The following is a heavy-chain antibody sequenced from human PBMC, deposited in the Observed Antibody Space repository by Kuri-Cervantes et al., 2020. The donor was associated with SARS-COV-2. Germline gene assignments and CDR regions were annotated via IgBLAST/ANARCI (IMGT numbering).Heavy chain of an antibody. D-gene: IGHD6-13*01. V-gene: IGHV4-61*10. CDR3: ATSYSSSWTNEGPWVVDY. CDR2: IYYSGST. CDR1: GVSVAGGTYY. Sequence: GSLCLTCAVSGVSVAGGTYYWAWIRQPAGKGLEWIGYIYYSGSTNYNPSLKSRVTISVDTSKNQFSLKLSSVTAADTAVYYCATSYSSSWTNEGPWVVDYWGQGTLVTVSS. J-gene: IGHJ4*02.